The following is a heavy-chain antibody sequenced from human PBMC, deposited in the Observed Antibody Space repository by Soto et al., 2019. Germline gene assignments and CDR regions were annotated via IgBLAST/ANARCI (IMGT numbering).Heavy chain of an antibody. Sequence: QVQLVQSGAEVKKPGASVKVSCKAPRYIFTAYFMHWVRQAPGQGLEWLGWINPNNVATHYGLIFQGKVTMTRDTSISTAYMELSSLRSDDTAVYYCASHDPGARFDPWGQGTLVIVSS. D-gene: IGHD1-1*01. CDR1: RYIFTAYF. V-gene: IGHV1-2*02. CDR2: INPNNVAT. CDR3: ASHDPGARFDP. J-gene: IGHJ5*02.